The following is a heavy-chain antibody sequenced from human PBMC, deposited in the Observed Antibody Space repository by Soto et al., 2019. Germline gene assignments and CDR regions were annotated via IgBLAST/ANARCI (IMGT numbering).Heavy chain of an antibody. V-gene: IGHV3-23*01. D-gene: IGHD2-2*03. Sequence: EVQLLESGGCLVQPGGSLRLSCAASGFTFSCCAMSWVRQAPGKGRDYVSTIHGDGNYIHYSESVKARFTISRDNSRNTLYLQMNSLCTDDPDVYYGVDSRGAVFLSNWDFASWGRVYRVTVSS. CDR3: VDSRGAVFLSNWDFAS. CDR2: IHGDGNYI. CDR1: GFTFSCCA. J-gene: IGHJ2*01.